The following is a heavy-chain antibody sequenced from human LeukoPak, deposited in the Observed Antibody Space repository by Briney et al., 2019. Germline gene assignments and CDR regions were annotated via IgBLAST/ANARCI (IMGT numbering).Heavy chain of an antibody. CDR2: IYPGDPDT. V-gene: IGHV5-51*01. D-gene: IGHD6-13*01. CDR3: AMAGGPYSNSDH. Sequence: GESLKISCKGSGYSYPTYWIGWVRQMPGRGLEWMGIIYPGDPDTRYSPSFQGQVTISADKSISTAYLQWSSLKASDTAMYYCAMAGGPYSNSDHWGQGTLVTVSS. CDR1: GYSYPTYW. J-gene: IGHJ4*01.